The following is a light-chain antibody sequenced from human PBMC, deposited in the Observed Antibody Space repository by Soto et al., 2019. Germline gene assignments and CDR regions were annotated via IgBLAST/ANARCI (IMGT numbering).Light chain of an antibody. CDR3: QQYGSSPET. Sequence: EIVLTQSPGTLSLSPGERATLSCRASQSVSSSYLAWYQQKPGQAPRLLIYGASSRATGIPDRFSGSGSGTDFTLTISRLEPEDLAVYYCQQYGSSPETFGKGTKVEI. J-gene: IGKJ1*01. CDR1: QSVSSSY. V-gene: IGKV3-20*01. CDR2: GAS.